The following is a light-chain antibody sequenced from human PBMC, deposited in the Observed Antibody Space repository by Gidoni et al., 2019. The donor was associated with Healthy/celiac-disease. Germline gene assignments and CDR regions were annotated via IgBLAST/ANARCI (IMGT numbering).Light chain of an antibody. CDR1: QSVSSSY. CDR2: GAS. CDR3: QQYGSSPWT. J-gene: IGKJ1*01. V-gene: IGKV3-20*01. Sequence: EIVLTQSPGTLSLSPGERATLSCRASQSVSSSYLAWYQQKPGQAPRLLIDGASSRATGSPDRFSGSGSGTDFTLTISRLEPEDCAVYYCQQYGSSPWTFGQXTKVEIK.